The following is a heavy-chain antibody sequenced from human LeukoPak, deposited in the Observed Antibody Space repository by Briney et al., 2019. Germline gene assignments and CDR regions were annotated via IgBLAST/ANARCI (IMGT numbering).Heavy chain of an antibody. V-gene: IGHV3-33*08. D-gene: IGHD2-2*02. CDR2: IWYDGSKE. J-gene: IGHJ4*02. Sequence: GGSLRLSCAASGFTFSSYNMNWVRQAPGKGLEWVAVIWYDGSKEYYADSVKGRFTISRDNSKNTLFLQMNSLRAEDTAIYYCTRDDCSGTSCYIGDYWGQGTLVTVSS. CDR3: TRDDCSGTSCYIGDY. CDR1: GFTFSSYN.